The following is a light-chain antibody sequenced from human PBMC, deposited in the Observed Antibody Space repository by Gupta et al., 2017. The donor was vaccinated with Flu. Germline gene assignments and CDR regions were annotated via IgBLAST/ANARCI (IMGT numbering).Light chain of an antibody. CDR1: SSDVGGYNY. Sequence: QSALTQPASVSGSPGQSITISCPGTSSDVGGYNYVSWYQQHPGKAPELMIYEVTDRPSGVSNRFSGSKSGNTASLTISGRQAEDEADYFCASYTTTSTWVFGGGTKLTVL. V-gene: IGLV2-14*01. J-gene: IGLJ3*02. CDR2: EVT. CDR3: ASYTTTSTWV.